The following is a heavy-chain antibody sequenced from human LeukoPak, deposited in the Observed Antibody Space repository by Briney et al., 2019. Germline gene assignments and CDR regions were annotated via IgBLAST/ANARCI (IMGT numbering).Heavy chain of an antibody. CDR3: ARERYSSSWDDAFYI. CDR1: GFTFSSYA. V-gene: IGHV3-30*04. D-gene: IGHD6-13*01. J-gene: IGHJ3*02. CDR2: ISYDGSNK. Sequence: GRSLRLSRAASGFTFSSYAMHWVRQAPGKGLEWVAVISYDGSNKYYADSVKGRSTISRDNSKNTLYLQMNSLRAEDTAVYCCARERYSSSWDDAFYIWGQGTMVTVSS.